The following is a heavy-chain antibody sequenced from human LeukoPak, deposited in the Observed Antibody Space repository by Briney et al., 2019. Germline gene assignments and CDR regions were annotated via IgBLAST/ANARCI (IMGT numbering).Heavy chain of an antibody. J-gene: IGHJ4*02. CDR2: IYSGGST. Sequence: GGSLRLSCAASGFAVSRNYMSWVRQAPGKGLEWVSVIYSGGSTYYADSVKGRFTISRDNSKNTLYLQMNSLRAEDTAVYYCARDQYYDSSGYSFGDYWGQGTLVPVSS. CDR3: ARDQYYDSSGYSFGDY. V-gene: IGHV3-66*01. D-gene: IGHD3-22*01. CDR1: GFAVSRNY.